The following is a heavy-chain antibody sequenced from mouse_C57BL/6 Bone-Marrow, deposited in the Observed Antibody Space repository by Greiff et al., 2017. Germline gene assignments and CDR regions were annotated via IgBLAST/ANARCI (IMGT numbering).Heavy chain of an antibody. J-gene: IGHJ2*01. Sequence: QVQLKQSGAELARPGASVKLSCKASGYTFTSYGISWVKQRTGQGLEWIGEIYPRSGNTYYNEKFKGKATLTADKSSSTAYMELRSLTSEDSAVYFCARRGITTVVDGGYWGQGTTLTVSS. CDR1: GYTFTSYG. CDR2: IYPRSGNT. D-gene: IGHD1-1*01. V-gene: IGHV1-81*01. CDR3: ARRGITTVVDGGY.